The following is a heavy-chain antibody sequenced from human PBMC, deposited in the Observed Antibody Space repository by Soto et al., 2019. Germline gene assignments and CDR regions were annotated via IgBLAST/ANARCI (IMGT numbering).Heavy chain of an antibody. V-gene: IGHV1-58*02. CDR1: GFTFTSSA. Sequence: SVKVSCKASGFTFTSSAMQWVRQARGQRLEWIGLIVVGSVNTNYAQKLQERVTITRDMSTSTAYMELSSLRSEDTAVYYCAAGHSGYGGYFDYWGQGTLVTVSS. J-gene: IGHJ4*02. CDR3: AAGHSGYGGYFDY. CDR2: IVVGSVNT. D-gene: IGHD5-12*01.